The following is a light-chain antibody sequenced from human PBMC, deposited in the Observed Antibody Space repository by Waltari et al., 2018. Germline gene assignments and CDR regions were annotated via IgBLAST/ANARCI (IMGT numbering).Light chain of an antibody. Sequence: IVLTQSPETLSLYTGNRATLSCRVSKSVSSTSLVWYHQKPGQAPRLLIYGASSRATGLPDRFSGSGSGTDFTLTISRLEPEDFAVYYCQQYDGSVVTFGGGTKVEIK. J-gene: IGKJ4*01. CDR2: GAS. CDR1: KSVSSTS. CDR3: QQYDGSVVT. V-gene: IGKV3-20*01.